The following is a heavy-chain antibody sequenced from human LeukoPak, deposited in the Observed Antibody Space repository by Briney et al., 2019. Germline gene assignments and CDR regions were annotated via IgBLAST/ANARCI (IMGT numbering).Heavy chain of an antibody. CDR2: ISGSGGST. V-gene: IGHV3-23*01. J-gene: IGHJ3*02. D-gene: IGHD3-10*01. CDR3: ARVPGKYAFDI. CDR1: GFTFSSYA. Sequence: GGSLRLSCAASGFTFSSYAMSWVRQAPGKGLEWVSAISGSGGSTNYADSVKGRFTISRDNAKNSLYLQMNSLRAEDTAVYYCARVPGKYAFDIWGQGTMVTVSA.